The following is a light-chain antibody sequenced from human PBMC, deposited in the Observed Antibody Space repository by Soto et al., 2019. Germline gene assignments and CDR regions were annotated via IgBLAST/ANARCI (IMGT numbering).Light chain of an antibody. CDR3: QNYDIWPLT. CDR1: QSIFSW. CDR2: KAS. Sequence: DIQMTQSPSTLSASVGDRVTITCRASQSIFSWLAWYQQQPGKAPKLLIYKASSLESGVPSRFSGSGSGTEFTLPISSLQPDDFATYYCQNYDIWPLTFGGGTKVEIK. J-gene: IGKJ4*01. V-gene: IGKV1-5*03.